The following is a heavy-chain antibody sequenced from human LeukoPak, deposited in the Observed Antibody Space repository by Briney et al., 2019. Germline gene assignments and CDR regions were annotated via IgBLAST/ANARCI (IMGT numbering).Heavy chain of an antibody. V-gene: IGHV1-2*02. J-gene: IGHJ3*02. D-gene: IGHD1-26*01. CDR1: GYTFTGYY. CDR2: INPNSGGT. CDR3: ARDNMGLQDAFDI. Sequence: ASVKVSCKASGYTFTGYYMHWVRQAPGQGLEWMGWINPNSGGTNYAQKFQGRVTMTRDTSISTACMELSRLRSDDTAVYYCARDNMGLQDAFDIWGQGTMVTVSS.